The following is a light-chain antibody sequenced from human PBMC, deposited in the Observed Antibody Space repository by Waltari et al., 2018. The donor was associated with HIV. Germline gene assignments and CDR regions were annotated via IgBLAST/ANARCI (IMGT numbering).Light chain of an antibody. CDR1: IGTVTSGHH. CDR2: DTG. J-gene: IGLJ1*01. Sequence: QAVVTQAPSLPVSPGGTVTLSCDPSIGTVTSGHHPFRFQKRPGQAPRSLLYDTGNNPSWTPSGVSGCLLGGKAALSRSGAHPEDEADYCCLLSYSGAHDFGTGTRVTVL. V-gene: IGLV7-46*01. CDR3: LLSYSGAHD.